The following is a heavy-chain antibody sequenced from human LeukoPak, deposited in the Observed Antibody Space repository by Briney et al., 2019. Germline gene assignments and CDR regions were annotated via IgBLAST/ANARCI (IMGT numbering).Heavy chain of an antibody. Sequence: GGSLRLSCAASGFSLSSHWMSWVRQPPGKGPEWVANIKEDGSQKSYVYSGQGRFTPSRDNLKTPLTLQRNTLRAEHTAVDTGATTFSSGQATLVTVPS. CDR2: IKEDGSQK. CDR1: GFSLSSHW. J-gene: IGHJ5*02. V-gene: IGHV3-7*01. CDR3: ATTFS.